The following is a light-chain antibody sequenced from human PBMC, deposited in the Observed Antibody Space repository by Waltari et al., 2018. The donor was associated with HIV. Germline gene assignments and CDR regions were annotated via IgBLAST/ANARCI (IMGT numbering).Light chain of an antibody. CDR2: EGT. V-gene: IGLV2-23*01. Sequence: QSALTQPAAVSGSPGQSITISCTGTSSDVGSYNFVSWYQQHPGKAPKFMIYEGTKRPSGVSNRFSGSKSGNTASLTISGLQAEDEADYHCCSYAGNNTLVFGGGTKLTVL. J-gene: IGLJ3*02. CDR3: CSYAGNNTLV. CDR1: SSDVGSYNF.